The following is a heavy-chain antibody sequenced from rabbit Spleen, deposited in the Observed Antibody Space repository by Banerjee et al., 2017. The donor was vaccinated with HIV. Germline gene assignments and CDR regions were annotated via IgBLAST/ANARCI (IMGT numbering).Heavy chain of an antibody. CDR2: INIVTAKS. CDR1: GVSLNDNDV. V-gene: IGHV1S40*01. Sequence: ASGVSLNDNDVMCWVRQAPGKGLEWIACINIVTAKSVYATWATGRFTISRTSSTTVTLQMTSLTAADTATYFCARGDATYYRAINLWGPGTLVTVS. CDR3: ARGDATYYRAINL. D-gene: IGHD1-1*01. J-gene: IGHJ4*01.